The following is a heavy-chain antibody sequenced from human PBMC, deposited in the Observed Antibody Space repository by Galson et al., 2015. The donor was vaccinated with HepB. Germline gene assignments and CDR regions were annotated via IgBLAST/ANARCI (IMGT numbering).Heavy chain of an antibody. CDR3: ARNDYGSGSYWLDY. J-gene: IGHJ4*02. CDR2: IYYSGST. V-gene: IGHV4-31*03. Sequence: TLSLTCTVSGGSISSGGYYWSWIRQHPGKGLEWIGYIYYSGSTYYNPSLKSRVTISVDTSKNQFSLKLSSVTAADTAVYYCARNDYGSGSYWLDYWGQGTLVTVSS. CDR1: GGSISSGGYY. D-gene: IGHD3-10*01.